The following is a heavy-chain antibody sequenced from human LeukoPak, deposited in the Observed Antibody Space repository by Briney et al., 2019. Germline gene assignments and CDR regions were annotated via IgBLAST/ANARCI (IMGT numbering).Heavy chain of an antibody. CDR1: GFTFSSYA. V-gene: IGHV3-23*01. CDR3: AKEIQFGELYYYGMDV. Sequence: GGSLRLSCAASGFTFSSYAMSWVRQAPGKGLEWVSAISGSGGSTYYADSVKGRFTTSRDNSKNTLYLQMNSLRAEDTAVYYCAKEIQFGELYYYGMDVWGKGTTVTVSS. CDR2: ISGSGGST. D-gene: IGHD3-10*01. J-gene: IGHJ6*04.